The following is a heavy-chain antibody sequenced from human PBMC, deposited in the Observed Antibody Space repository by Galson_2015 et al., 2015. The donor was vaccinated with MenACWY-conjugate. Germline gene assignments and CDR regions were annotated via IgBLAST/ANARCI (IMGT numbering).Heavy chain of an antibody. CDR2: ISYDGSNK. J-gene: IGHJ6*02. Sequence: SLRLSCAASGFSFSSYDMHWVRQAPGTRLDWVAVISYDGSNKYYADSVKGRFAISRDKNTLYLEMISLRGEDTAVYYCARVYSGSPDYGMDVWGQGTTVTVSS. CDR3: ARVYSGSPDYGMDV. D-gene: IGHD1-26*01. V-gene: IGHV3-30*09. CDR1: GFSFSSYD.